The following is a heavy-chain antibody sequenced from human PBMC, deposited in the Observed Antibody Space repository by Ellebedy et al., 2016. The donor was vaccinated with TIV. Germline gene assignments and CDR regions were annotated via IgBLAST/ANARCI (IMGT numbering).Heavy chain of an antibody. D-gene: IGHD1-26*01. J-gene: IGHJ4*02. CDR3: ARGGGSYSDH. V-gene: IGHV4-38-2*02. CDR2: IYHSGST. CDR1: GYSISSSYY. Sequence: SETLSLICTVSGYSISSSYYWGWIRQPPGKGLEWIGSIYHSGSTYYNPSLKSRVTISVDTSKNQFSLKLSSVTAADTAMYYCARGGGSYSDHWGQGTLVTVSS.